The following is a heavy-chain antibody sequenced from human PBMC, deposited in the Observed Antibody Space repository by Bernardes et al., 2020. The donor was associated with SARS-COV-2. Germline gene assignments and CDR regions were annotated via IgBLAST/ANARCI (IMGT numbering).Heavy chain of an antibody. Sequence: GGSLRLSCVASGFAFSDFGMAWVRQAPGKGLEWVSTLNTDGENTHYADSVKGRFTISRDNSKNMLYLQMNSLRPEDTAVYYCANDAGVDVFFDYWGQGTLVTVSS. CDR3: ANDAGVDVFFDY. J-gene: IGHJ4*02. V-gene: IGHV3-23*01. D-gene: IGHD7-27*01. CDR1: GFAFSDFG. CDR2: LNTDGENT.